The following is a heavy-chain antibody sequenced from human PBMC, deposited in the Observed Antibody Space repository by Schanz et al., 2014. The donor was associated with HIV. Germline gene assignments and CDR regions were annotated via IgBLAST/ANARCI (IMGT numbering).Heavy chain of an antibody. CDR2: INPDNAGR. V-gene: IGHV1-2*02. CDR1: GGTFSIYA. D-gene: IGHD3-16*02. Sequence: QVQLVQSGAEVKKPGSSVTVSCKASGGTFSIYAISWVRQAPGQGLEWMGGINPDNAGRNYAQKFQGRVTMTRDTSISTAFMELSRLRSDDTAVYSCATCRCDGELSLLRYWGQGTLVTVSS. J-gene: IGHJ4*02. CDR3: ATCRCDGELSLLRY.